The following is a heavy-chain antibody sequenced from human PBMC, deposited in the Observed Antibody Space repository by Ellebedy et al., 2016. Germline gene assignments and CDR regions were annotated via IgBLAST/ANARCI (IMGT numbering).Heavy chain of an antibody. Sequence: SLKISXAGSGFTFNDYALHWVRQAPGKGLEWVSGISWDSAVIGYGGSVKGRFTISKDSAKKYLYLQMNSLRPEDTAFYYCAKGTMDYFYHWGQGTLVTVSS. V-gene: IGHV3-9*01. CDR1: GFTFNDYA. CDR3: AKGTMDYFYH. J-gene: IGHJ4*02. D-gene: IGHD4/OR15-4a*01. CDR2: ISWDSAVI.